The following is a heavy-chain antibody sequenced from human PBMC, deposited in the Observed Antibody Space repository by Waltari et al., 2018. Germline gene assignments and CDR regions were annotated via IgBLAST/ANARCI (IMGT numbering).Heavy chain of an antibody. Sequence: QVQLQQWGAGLLKPSETLSLTCAVYGGSFSGYYWSWIRQPPGKGLEWIGEINHSGSTNSNPSLKSRVTISVDTSKNQCSLKLSSVTAADTAVYYCARGVWKGLFDYWGQGTLVTVSS. D-gene: IGHD1-1*01. CDR3: ARGVWKGLFDY. CDR1: GGSFSGYY. CDR2: INHSGST. J-gene: IGHJ4*02. V-gene: IGHV4-34*01.